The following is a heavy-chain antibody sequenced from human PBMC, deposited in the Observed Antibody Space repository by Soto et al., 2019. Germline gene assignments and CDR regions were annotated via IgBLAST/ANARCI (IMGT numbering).Heavy chain of an antibody. Sequence: GGSLRLSCAASGFTFSNAWMSWVRQAPGKGLEWVGRIKSKTDGGTTDYAAPVKGRFTISRDDSKNTLYLQMNSLKTEDTAVYYCYLPVYYYYMDVWGKGTTVTVSS. J-gene: IGHJ6*03. CDR1: GFTFSNAW. CDR2: IKSKTDGGTT. CDR3: YLPVYYYYMDV. V-gene: IGHV3-15*01.